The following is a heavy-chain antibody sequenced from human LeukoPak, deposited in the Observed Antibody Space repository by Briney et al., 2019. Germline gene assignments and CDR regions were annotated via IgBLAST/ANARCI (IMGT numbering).Heavy chain of an antibody. V-gene: IGHV3-23*01. J-gene: IGHJ3*02. CDR3: AKAGRRAFDI. Sequence: PGGTLRLSCAASGFTFSSYGMSWVRQAPGKVLEWVSAISGSGGSTYYADSVKGRFTISRDNSKNTLYLQMNSLRAEDTAVYYCAKAGRRAFDIWGQGTMVTVSS. CDR1: GFTFSSYG. CDR2: ISGSGGST.